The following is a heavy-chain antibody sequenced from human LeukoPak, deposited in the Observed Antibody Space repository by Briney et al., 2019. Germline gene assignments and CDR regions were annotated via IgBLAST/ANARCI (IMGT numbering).Heavy chain of an antibody. J-gene: IGHJ4*02. D-gene: IGHD4-17*01. V-gene: IGHV3-21*01. CDR1: GFTFNSYS. CDR3: AREADDGFR. CDR2: ISSGSSYI. Sequence: RGTLRLSCAASGFTFNSYSMNGGRRAPGKRLEWVSYISSGSSYIFYADSVKGRFTISRDNAKNSLYLRMNSLRAEDTAVYYCAREADDGFRWGQGTLVTVST.